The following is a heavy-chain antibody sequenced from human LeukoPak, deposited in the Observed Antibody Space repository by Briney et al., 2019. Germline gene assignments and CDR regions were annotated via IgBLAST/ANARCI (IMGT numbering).Heavy chain of an antibody. V-gene: IGHV1-18*01. J-gene: IGHJ3*02. CDR2: ISAYNGNT. CDR1: GYTFTSYG. D-gene: IGHD3-22*01. Sequence: EASVKVSCKASGYTFTSYGINWVRQAPGQGLEWMGWISAYNGNTNYAQKLQGRVTMTRDTSTSTVYMELRSLRSDDTALYYCARGGDMRVVGAIDIWGQGTMVTVSS. CDR3: ARGGDMRVVGAIDI.